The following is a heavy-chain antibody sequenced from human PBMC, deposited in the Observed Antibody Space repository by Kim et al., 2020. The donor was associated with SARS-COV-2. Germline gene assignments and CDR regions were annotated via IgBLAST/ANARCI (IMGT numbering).Heavy chain of an antibody. V-gene: IGHV4-4*07. Sequence: YTSGRTNYNPYLQSRVTMSVDMSKNQCALKLSSVTAADTAVYYCASALGHWGQGTLVTVSS. J-gene: IGHJ4*02. CDR3: ASALGH. CDR2: YTSGRT. D-gene: IGHD3-16*02.